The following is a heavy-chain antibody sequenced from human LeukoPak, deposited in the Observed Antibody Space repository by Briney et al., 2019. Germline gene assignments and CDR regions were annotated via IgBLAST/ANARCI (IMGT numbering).Heavy chain of an antibody. CDR3: ARDAEQWLAAYY. CDR1: VFIYSSWE. D-gene: IGHD6-19*01. J-gene: IGHJ4*02. CDR2: ISSSGSTI. Sequence: PGGSLRLSCAASVFIYSSWEMNWVRQAPGKGLEWVSYISSSGSTIYYADSVKGRFTISRDNAKNSLYLQMNSLRAEDTAVYYCARDAEQWLAAYYWGQGTLVTVSS. V-gene: IGHV3-48*03.